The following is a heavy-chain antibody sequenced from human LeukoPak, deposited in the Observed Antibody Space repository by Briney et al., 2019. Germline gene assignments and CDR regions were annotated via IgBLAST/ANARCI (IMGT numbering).Heavy chain of an antibody. Sequence: ASVKVSCKASGYTFTSYGISWVRQAPGQGLEWMGWINPNSGGTNYAQKFQGWVTMTRDTSISTAYMELSRLRSDDTAVYYCARDQVRGVNYYYYGMDVWGQGTTVTVSS. CDR1: GYTFTSYG. D-gene: IGHD3-10*01. CDR2: INPNSGGT. CDR3: ARDQVRGVNYYYYGMDV. V-gene: IGHV1-2*04. J-gene: IGHJ6*02.